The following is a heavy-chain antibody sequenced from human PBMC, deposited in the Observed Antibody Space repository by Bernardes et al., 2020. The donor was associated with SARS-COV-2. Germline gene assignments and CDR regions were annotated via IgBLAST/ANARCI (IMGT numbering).Heavy chain of an antibody. CDR3: TRGLSANQVADY. D-gene: IGHD2-15*01. J-gene: IGHJ3*01. V-gene: IGHV3-74*01. CDR2: IPSSGSTTYSSGTGT. CDR1: GFTLTVYC. Sequence: GGSLRLSCSLSGFTLTVYCIHWVRQPPGSGLMWITRIPSSGSTTYSSGTGTGYADSVEGRFTISRDNAKNTVYLQMTSLRVDDTAVYYCTRGLSANQVADYWGPGTMVHVSS.